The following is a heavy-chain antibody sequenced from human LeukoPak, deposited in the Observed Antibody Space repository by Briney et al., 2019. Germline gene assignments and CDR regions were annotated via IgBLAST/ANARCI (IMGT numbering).Heavy chain of an antibody. CDR3: ARTAGYSSSWGLDY. J-gene: IGHJ4*02. CDR2: IYYSGST. Sequence: SQTLSLTCTVSGGSISSGDYYWSWIRQPPGKGLEWIGYIYYSGSTYSNPSLKSRVTISVNTAKNQFSLKLSSVTAADTAVYYCARTAGYSSSWGLDYWGQGTLVTVSS. V-gene: IGHV4-30-4*08. D-gene: IGHD6-13*01. CDR1: GGSISSGDYY.